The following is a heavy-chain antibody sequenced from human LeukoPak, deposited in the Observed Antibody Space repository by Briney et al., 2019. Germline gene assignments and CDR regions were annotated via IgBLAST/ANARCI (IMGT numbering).Heavy chain of an antibody. CDR2: IYSGGST. V-gene: IGHV3-53*04. Sequence: GGSLRLSCPASGFTVSSNYMSWVRQAPGKGLEWVSVIYSGGSTYYADSVKGRFTISRHNSKNTLYLQMNSLRAEDTAVYYCARAPPPYCSGGSCYSFSWGQGTLVTVSS. J-gene: IGHJ5*02. CDR1: GFTVSSNY. CDR3: ARAPPPYCSGGSCYSFS. D-gene: IGHD2-15*01.